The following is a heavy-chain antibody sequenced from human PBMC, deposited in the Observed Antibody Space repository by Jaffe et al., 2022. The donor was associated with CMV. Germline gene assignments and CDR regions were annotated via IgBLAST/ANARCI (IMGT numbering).Heavy chain of an antibody. V-gene: IGHV4-59*08. Sequence: QVQLQESGPGLVKPSETLSLTCTVSGGSISSYFWSWIRQPPGKGLESIGYISYSGSTNYNPSLKSRVTISVDTSKNQFSLKLTSVTAADTAVYYCAALIPGGGWFDPWGQGTLVTVSS. CDR2: ISYSGST. J-gene: IGHJ5*02. D-gene: IGHD2-21*01. CDR1: GGSISSYF. CDR3: AALIPGGGWFDP.